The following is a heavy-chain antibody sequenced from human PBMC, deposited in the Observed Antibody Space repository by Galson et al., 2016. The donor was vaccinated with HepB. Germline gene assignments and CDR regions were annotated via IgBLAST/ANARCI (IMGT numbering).Heavy chain of an antibody. V-gene: IGHV3-74*01. D-gene: IGHD2-2*01. CDR1: GHTFGSFW. J-gene: IGHJ6*04. Sequence: SLKVSCATSGHTFGSFWMHWVRQAPGKGLVWVSRINGDGGDTTYAHTVKGRLTITRDKAKNTLYLHLNSVRAEDTVVYFCVRDHTLVVPAPTFCYELVYYCMDFWGKGTPVTVSS. CDR2: INGDGGDT. CDR3: VRDHTLVVPAPTFCYELVYYCMDF.